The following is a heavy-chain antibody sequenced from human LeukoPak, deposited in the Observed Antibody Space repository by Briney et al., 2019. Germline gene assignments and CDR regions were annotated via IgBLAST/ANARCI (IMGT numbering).Heavy chain of an antibody. CDR2: INPNSGGT. D-gene: IGHD3-3*01. V-gene: IGHV1-2*06. Sequence: ASVKVSCKASGYTFTGYYMHWVRQAPGQGLEWMGRINPNSGGTNYAQKFQGRVTMTRDTSISTAYMEPSRLRSDDTAVYYCARVGPAGILRFLEWFDYWGQGTLITVSS. CDR1: GYTFTGYY. J-gene: IGHJ4*02. CDR3: ARVGPAGILRFLEWFDY.